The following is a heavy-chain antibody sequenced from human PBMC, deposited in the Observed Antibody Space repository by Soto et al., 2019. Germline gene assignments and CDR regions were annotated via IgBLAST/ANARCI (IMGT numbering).Heavy chain of an antibody. J-gene: IGHJ4*02. V-gene: IGHV1-18*01. D-gene: IGHD1-1*01. CDR3: ARGRYGDY. CDR1: GYTFTSYG. CDR2: ISAHNGNT. Sequence: QVHLVQSGAEVKKPGASVKVSCKASGYTFTSYGITWVRQAPGQGLEWMGWISAHNGNTGYAQKLQGRVIVTRDTSPSTAYMELRSLRSDDTAVYYCARGRYGDYWGQGALVTVSS.